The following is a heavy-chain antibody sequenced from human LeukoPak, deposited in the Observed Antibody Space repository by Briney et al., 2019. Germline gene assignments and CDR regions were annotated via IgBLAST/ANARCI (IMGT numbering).Heavy chain of an antibody. CDR1: GFTFSSCA. CDR2: ISGGGGST. CDR3: AKGDSISTSCAFDS. J-gene: IGHJ4*02. Sequence: GGSLRLSCAASGFTFSSCAMSWVRQAPGKGLEWVSGISGGGGSTYYADSVKGRFTISRDNSNNTLYVQMTSLRAEDTATYYCAKGDSISTSCAFDSWGQGTLVTVSS. D-gene: IGHD2-2*01. V-gene: IGHV3-23*01.